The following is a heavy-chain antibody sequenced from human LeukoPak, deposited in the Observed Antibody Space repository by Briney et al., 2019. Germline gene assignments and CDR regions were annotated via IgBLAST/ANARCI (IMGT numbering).Heavy chain of an antibody. Sequence: GASVKVSCKASGYTFIDYYIHWVRQAPGQGLEWMGRINPNSGGTSYAQKFQDRVTMTRDASISTAYMELSRLRSDDTAVYYCARDLAGYSSGWYYFDYWGQGTPVTVSS. CDR3: ARDLAGYSSGWYYFDY. CDR2: INPNSGGT. V-gene: IGHV1-2*06. CDR1: GYTFIDYY. J-gene: IGHJ4*02. D-gene: IGHD6-19*01.